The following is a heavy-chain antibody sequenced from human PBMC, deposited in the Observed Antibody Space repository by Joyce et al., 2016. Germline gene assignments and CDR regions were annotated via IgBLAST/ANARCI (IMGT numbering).Heavy chain of an antibody. CDR1: DYAISSAYY. Sequence: QVQLQESGPGLVKPSETLSLICAVSDYAISSAYYWAWIRQPPGKGLAWIGSIDHTGNTYYNPSRKSRLTISLDTSKNQFSLQLTSVAAADTAMYYCARDPSTWASNWYFDLWGRGSLVTVSS. CDR2: IDHTGNT. D-gene: IGHD7-27*01. J-gene: IGHJ2*01. V-gene: IGHV4-38-2*02. CDR3: ARDPSTWASNWYFDL.